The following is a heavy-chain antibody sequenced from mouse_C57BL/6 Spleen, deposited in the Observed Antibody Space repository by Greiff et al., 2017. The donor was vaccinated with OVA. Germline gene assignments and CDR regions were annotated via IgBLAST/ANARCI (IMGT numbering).Heavy chain of an antibody. CDR1: GYTFTSYW. CDR3: ARGGITTRGWFAY. D-gene: IGHD2-4*01. J-gene: IGHJ3*01. Sequence: QVQLQPGAELVMPGASVKLSCKASGYTFTSYWMHWVKQRPGQGLEWIGEIDPSDSYTNYNQKFKGKSTLTVDNSSSTAYMQLSSLTSEDSAVYYCARGGITTRGWFAYWGQGTLVTVSA. CDR2: IDPSDSYT. V-gene: IGHV1-69*01.